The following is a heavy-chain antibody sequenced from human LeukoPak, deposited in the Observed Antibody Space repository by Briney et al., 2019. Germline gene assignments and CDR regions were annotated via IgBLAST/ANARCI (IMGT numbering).Heavy chain of an antibody. Sequence: PGESLRLSCAASGFTFNTYWMHWVRQAPGKGLVWVSRIKNDGSDTAYEDSVKGRFTISRDDAKNTLYLQMNSLRAEDTATYYCAGSHGWLMEYWGQGVLVTVSS. J-gene: IGHJ4*02. CDR2: IKNDGSDT. D-gene: IGHD6-19*01. CDR3: AGSHGWLMEY. CDR1: GFTFNTYW. V-gene: IGHV3-74*01.